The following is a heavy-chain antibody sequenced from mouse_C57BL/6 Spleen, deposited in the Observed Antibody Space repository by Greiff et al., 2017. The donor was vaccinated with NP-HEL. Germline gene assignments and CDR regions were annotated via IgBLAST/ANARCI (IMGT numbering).Heavy chain of an antibody. V-gene: IGHV1-50*01. CDR3: ARGWGYAMDY. CDR1: GYTFTSYW. CDR2: IDPSDSYT. Sequence: QVQLQQPGAELVKPGASVKLSCKASGYTFTSYWMQWVKQRPGQGLEWIGEIDPSDSYTNYHQKFKGKATLTVDTSSSTAYMQLSSLTSEDSAVYYCARGWGYAMDYWGQGTSVTVSS. D-gene: IGHD2-3*01. J-gene: IGHJ4*01.